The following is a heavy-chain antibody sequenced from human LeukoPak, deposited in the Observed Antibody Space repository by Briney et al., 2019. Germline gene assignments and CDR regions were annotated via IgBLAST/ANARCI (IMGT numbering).Heavy chain of an antibody. Sequence: GGSLRLSCAASGFTFSRYAMNWVRQAPGKGLEWVASVSSSGGYVYYADSVRGRFTVSKDNAENSVYLQMNSLRAEDAAVYYCARVLHKRNYDSTTYYGYWGQGTLVTVSS. CDR3: ARVLHKRNYDSTTYYGY. CDR1: GFTFSRYA. D-gene: IGHD3-22*01. CDR2: VSSSGGYV. J-gene: IGHJ4*02. V-gene: IGHV3-21*01.